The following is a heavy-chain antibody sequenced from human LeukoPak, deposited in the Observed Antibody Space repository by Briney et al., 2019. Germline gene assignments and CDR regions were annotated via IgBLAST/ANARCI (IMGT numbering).Heavy chain of an antibody. Sequence: ASVKVSCKASGGTFSSYAISWVRQAPGQGLEWMGRIIPIFGTANYAQKFQGRVTITTDESTRTAYMELSSLRSEDTAVYYCARDRYYDSSGYYTYYFDYWGQGTLVTVSS. J-gene: IGHJ4*02. CDR1: GGTFSSYA. CDR2: IIPIFGTA. D-gene: IGHD3-22*01. V-gene: IGHV1-69*05. CDR3: ARDRYYDSSGYYTYYFDY.